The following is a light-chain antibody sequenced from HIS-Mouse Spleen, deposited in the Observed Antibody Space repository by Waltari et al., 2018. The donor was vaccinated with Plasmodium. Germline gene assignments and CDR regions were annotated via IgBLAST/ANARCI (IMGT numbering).Light chain of an antibody. CDR3: QQSYSTPPT. J-gene: IGKJ4*01. CDR2: AAS. CDR1: QSSSSY. Sequence: DIQMTQSPSSLSASVGDRVTINCRASQSSSSYLNWYQQKPGKAPKLLIYAASSLQSGVPSRFSGSGSGTDFTLTISSLQPEDFATYYCQQSYSTPPTFGGGTKVEIK. V-gene: IGKV1-39*01.